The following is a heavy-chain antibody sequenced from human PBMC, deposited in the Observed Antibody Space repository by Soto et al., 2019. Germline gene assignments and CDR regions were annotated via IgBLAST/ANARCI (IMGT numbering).Heavy chain of an antibody. CDR1: GFTFSSYG. CDR2: ISYDGSNK. D-gene: IGHD6-13*01. Sequence: GGSLRLSCAASGFTFSSYGMHWVRQAPGKGLEWEAVISYDGSNKYYADSVKGRFTISRDNSKNTLYLQMNSLRAEDTAVYYCAKFTGSSWYAPFGAWGQGTL. V-gene: IGHV3-30*18. J-gene: IGHJ5*02. CDR3: AKFTGSSWYAPFGA.